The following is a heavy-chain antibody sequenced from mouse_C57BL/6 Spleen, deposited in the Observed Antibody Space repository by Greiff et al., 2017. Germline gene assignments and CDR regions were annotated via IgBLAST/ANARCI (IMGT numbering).Heavy chain of an antibody. CDR2: IDPSDSET. V-gene: IGHV1-52*01. D-gene: IGHD2-5*01. J-gene: IGHJ4*01. CDR1: GYTFTSYW. CDR3: ARRGYYSNYGYAMDY. Sequence: QVQLQQPGAELVRPGSSVKLSCKASGYTFTSYWMHWVQQRPIQGLEWIGNIDPSDSETHYNQKFKDKAKLTVDKSSSTAYMQLSSLTSEDSAVYNCARRGYYSNYGYAMDYWGQGTSVTVSS.